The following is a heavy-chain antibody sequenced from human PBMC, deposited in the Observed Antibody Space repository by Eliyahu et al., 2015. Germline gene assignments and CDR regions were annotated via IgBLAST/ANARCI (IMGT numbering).Heavy chain of an antibody. CDR3: ARVGSGSYYNPTLKVFDY. J-gene: IGHJ4*02. CDR1: GGSFSGYY. Sequence: QVQLQQWGAGLLKPSETLSLTCAVYGGSFSGYYWSWIRQPPGKGLEWIGEINHSGSTNYNPSLKSRVTISVDTSKNQFSLKLSSVTAADTAVYYCARVGSGSYYNPTLKVFDYWGQGTLVTVSS. D-gene: IGHD3-10*01. CDR2: INHSGST. V-gene: IGHV4-34*01.